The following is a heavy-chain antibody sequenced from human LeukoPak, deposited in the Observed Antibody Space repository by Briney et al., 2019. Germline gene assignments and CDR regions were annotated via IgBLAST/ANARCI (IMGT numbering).Heavy chain of an antibody. D-gene: IGHD5-24*01. CDR2: IIGRGDT. Sequence: GGSLRLSCVVSGFTFSTYTMNWVRQAPGKGLEWVSAIIGRGDTYYADSVKGRFTISRDSSKNTLYLQMNGLRAEDTAVYYCAKDKVPDGRSAFDYWGLGTPVTVSS. V-gene: IGHV3-23*01. J-gene: IGHJ4*02. CDR1: GFTFSTYT. CDR3: AKDKVPDGRSAFDY.